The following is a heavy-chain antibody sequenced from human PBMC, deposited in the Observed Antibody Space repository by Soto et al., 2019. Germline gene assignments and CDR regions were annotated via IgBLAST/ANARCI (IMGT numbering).Heavy chain of an antibody. CDR1: GYTFTGYY. Sequence: ASVKVSCKASGYTFTGYYMHWVRQAPGQGLEWMGWINPNSGGTNYAQKFQGRVTMTRDTSISTAYMELSRLRSDDTAVYYCARTYSDFWSRPFPTFGMDVWGQGTTVTVSS. CDR2: INPNSGGT. V-gene: IGHV1-2*02. D-gene: IGHD3-3*01. CDR3: ARTYSDFWSRPFPTFGMDV. J-gene: IGHJ6*02.